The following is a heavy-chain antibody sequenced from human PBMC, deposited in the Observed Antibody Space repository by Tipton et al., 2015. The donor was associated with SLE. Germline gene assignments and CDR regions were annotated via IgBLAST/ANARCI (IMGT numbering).Heavy chain of an antibody. J-gene: IGHJ2*01. CDR2: ISSSGSTI. D-gene: IGHD4-17*01. CDR1: GFTFSIYE. Sequence: SLGLSCAASGFTFSIYEMNWVRQAPGKGLEWVSYISSSGSTIYYADSVKGRFTISRDNAKNSLYLQMNSLSAEDTAVYYCARDLPTVTHGYIDLWGRGTLVTVPS. V-gene: IGHV3-48*03. CDR3: ARDLPTVTHGYIDL.